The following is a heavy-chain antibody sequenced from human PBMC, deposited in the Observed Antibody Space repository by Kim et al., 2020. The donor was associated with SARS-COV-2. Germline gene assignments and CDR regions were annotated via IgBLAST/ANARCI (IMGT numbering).Heavy chain of an antibody. J-gene: IGHJ6*03. Sequence: SETLSLTCAVYGGSFSGYYWSWIRQPPGKGLEWIGEINHSGSTNYNPSLKSRVTISVDTSKNQFSLKLSSVTAADTAVYYCARICMVRVPKDYYYMDVWGKGTTVTVSS. D-gene: IGHD3-10*01. CDR3: ARICMVRVPKDYYYMDV. V-gene: IGHV4-34*01. CDR2: INHSGST. CDR1: GGSFSGYY.